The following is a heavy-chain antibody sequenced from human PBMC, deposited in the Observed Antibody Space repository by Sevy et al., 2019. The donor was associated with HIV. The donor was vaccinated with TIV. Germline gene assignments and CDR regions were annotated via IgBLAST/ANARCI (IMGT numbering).Heavy chain of an antibody. CDR3: AGDRGVGTSSYGLDV. D-gene: IGHD3-10*01. Sequence: GGSLRLSCAASAFTFSGYSMSWVRHAPGKGLEWVSSISSASSYIYYADSVKGRFAISRDNAKNSLYLQMNSLRAEDTAVYYCAGDRGVGTSSYGLDVWGQGTTVTVSS. CDR1: AFTFSGYS. CDR2: ISSASSYI. V-gene: IGHV3-21*01. J-gene: IGHJ6*02.